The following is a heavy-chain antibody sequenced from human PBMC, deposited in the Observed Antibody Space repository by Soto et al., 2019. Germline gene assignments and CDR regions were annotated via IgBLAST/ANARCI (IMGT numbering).Heavy chain of an antibody. CDR2: IIPIFGTA. Sequence: SVKVSCNSSGGTFSSYAIIWVRQAPGQGLEWMGGIIPIFGTANYAQKFQGRVTITADKSTSTAYMELSSLRSEDTAVYYCARGKYEQWLVHDYYYGMDVWGQGTKVTVSS. D-gene: IGHD6-19*01. J-gene: IGHJ6*02. V-gene: IGHV1-69*06. CDR3: ARGKYEQWLVHDYYYGMDV. CDR1: GGTFSSYA.